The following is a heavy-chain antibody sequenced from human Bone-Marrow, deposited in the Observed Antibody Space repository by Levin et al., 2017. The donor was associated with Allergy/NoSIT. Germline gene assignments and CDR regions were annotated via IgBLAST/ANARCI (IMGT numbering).Heavy chain of an antibody. CDR2: IYSAGNT. V-gene: IGHV3-66*01. D-gene: IGHD5-24*01. CDR3: ARDPNCGYNFYSFDI. Sequence: PGGSLRLSCAASGFTVSSKYMSWDRQAPGKGLEWVSVIYSAGNTYYADSVKGRFTFSRDNSRNTLYLQMNSLSAEATAVYYCARDPNCGYNFYSFDIWGQGTMVTVSS. CDR1: GFTVSSKY. J-gene: IGHJ3*02.